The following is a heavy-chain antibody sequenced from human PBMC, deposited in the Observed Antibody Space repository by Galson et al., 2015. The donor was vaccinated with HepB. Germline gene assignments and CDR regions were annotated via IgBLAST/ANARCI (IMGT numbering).Heavy chain of an antibody. J-gene: IGHJ1*01. CDR3: ARGGRSAPLGY. V-gene: IGHV3-23*01. CDR2: INSGETT. D-gene: IGHD2-15*01. Sequence: SLRLSCAASGFTFSNYAMSWVRQAPGQGLEWVSAINSGETTYYADSVKGRFTLSRDNPKNTLYLQMNSLRADDTAVYYCARGGRSAPLGYWGQGTMVTVSS. CDR1: GFTFSNYA.